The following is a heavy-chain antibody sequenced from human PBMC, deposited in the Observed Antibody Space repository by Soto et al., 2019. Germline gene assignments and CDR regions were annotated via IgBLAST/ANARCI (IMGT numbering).Heavy chain of an antibody. CDR1: GFTFSSYA. J-gene: IGHJ4*02. CDR2: ISGSGGST. V-gene: IGHV3-23*01. CDR3: AKSGRIQLWLMNY. D-gene: IGHD5-18*01. Sequence: EVQLLESGGGLVQPGGSLRLSCAASGFTFSSYAMSWVRQAPGKGLEWVSAISGSGGSTYYADSVKGRFTISRDNSKNTLYLQMNSQRAEDTAVYYCAKSGRIQLWLMNYWGQGTLVTVSS.